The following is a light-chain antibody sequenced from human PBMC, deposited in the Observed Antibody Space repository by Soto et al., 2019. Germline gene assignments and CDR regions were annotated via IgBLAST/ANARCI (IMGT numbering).Light chain of an antibody. CDR2: DVN. Sequence: QSVLTQPASVSGSPGQSITISCTGTRSDVGVYNYVSWYQRHPGKAPKLLIYDVNSRPSGVSNRFSGSKSGNTASLTISGLQTEDEADYYCSSYTSRDSLYVFGSGTKLTVL. J-gene: IGLJ6*01. CDR3: SSYTSRDSLYV. V-gene: IGLV2-14*03. CDR1: RSDVGVYNY.